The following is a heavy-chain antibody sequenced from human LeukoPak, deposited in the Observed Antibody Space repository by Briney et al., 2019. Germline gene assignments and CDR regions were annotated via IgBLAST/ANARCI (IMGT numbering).Heavy chain of an antibody. D-gene: IGHD6-13*01. J-gene: IGHJ4*02. CDR3: AYWAGTADGFNGPFDF. V-gene: IGHV3-48*01. CDR1: GLTFSSYA. Sequence: GGSLRLSCAASGLTFSSYAMNWVRQAPGKGLEWVSYISISRSIIYYADTVKGRFTISRDNAKNSSYLQMNSLRVEDTAVYYCAYWAGTADGFNGPFDFWGPGTLVTVSS. CDR2: ISISRSII.